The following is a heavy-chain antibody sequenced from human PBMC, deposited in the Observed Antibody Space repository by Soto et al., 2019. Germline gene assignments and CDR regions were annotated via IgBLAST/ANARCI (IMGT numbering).Heavy chain of an antibody. Sequence: EVQLLESGGGLVQPGGSLRLSCAASGFTFSSYAMSWVRQAPGKRLEWVSAISGSGGSTYYADSVKGRFTISRDNSKNPLYLQMNSLRAEDTAVYFCAKRPNEDFWSGYYTHVDYWGQGTLVTVSS. V-gene: IGHV3-23*01. J-gene: IGHJ4*02. CDR3: AKRPNEDFWSGYYTHVDY. CDR1: GFTFSSYA. CDR2: ISGSGGST. D-gene: IGHD3-3*01.